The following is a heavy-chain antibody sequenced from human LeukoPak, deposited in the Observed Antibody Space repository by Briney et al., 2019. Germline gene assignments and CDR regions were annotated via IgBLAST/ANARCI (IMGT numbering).Heavy chain of an antibody. CDR2: IYTSGST. J-gene: IGHJ6*03. V-gene: IGHV4-61*02. Sequence: PSETLSLTCTVSGGSISSGSYYWSWIRQPAGKGLEWIGRIYTSGSTNYNPSLKSRVTISVDTSKNQFSLKLSSVTAADTAVYYCARDSSIAARPYYYYYMDVWGKGTTVTVSS. CDR3: ARDSSIAARPYYYYYMDV. CDR1: GGSISSGSYY. D-gene: IGHD6-6*01.